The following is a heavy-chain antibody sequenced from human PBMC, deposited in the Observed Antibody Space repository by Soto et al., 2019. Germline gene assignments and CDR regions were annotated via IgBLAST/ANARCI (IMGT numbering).Heavy chain of an antibody. Sequence: QVQLQESGPGLVKPSETLSLTCTVSGGSVSSGSYYWSWIRQPPGKGLEWIGYIYYSGSTNYNPSLKSRVTISVDASKNQFSLKLSSVTAADTAVYYCGAMVRGVIIMGHYYFDYWGQGTLVTVSS. J-gene: IGHJ4*02. D-gene: IGHD3-10*01. CDR3: GAMVRGVIIMGHYYFDY. V-gene: IGHV4-61*01. CDR1: GGSVSSGSYY. CDR2: IYYSGST.